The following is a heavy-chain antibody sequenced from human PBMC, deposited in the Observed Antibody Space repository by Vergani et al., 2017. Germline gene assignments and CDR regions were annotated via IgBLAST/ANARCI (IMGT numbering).Heavy chain of an antibody. CDR2: IRTSENGGTS. CDR3: TRGYKYGYD. V-gene: IGHV3-49*04. J-gene: IGHJ4*02. Sequence: EVQLLESGGALVQPGGSLRLSCVASGFTFSSYAITWVRQAPGKGLEWISLIRTSENGGTSHYAASVAGRFSISRDDSKSVAYLQMDGLKTDDTATYYCTRGYKYGYDWGQGTLVTVSS. CDR1: GFTFSSYA. D-gene: IGHD5-18*01.